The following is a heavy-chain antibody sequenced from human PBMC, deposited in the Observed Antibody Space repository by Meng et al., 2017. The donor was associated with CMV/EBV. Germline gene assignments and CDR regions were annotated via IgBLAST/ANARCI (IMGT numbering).Heavy chain of an antibody. D-gene: IGHD2-2*02. V-gene: IGHV1-2*02. J-gene: IGHJ3*02. Sequence: GGSLRLSCAASGYTFTGYYMHWVRQAPGQGLEWMGWINPNSGGTNYAQKFQGRVTMTRDTSISTAYMELSRLRSDDTAVYYCATLHVVPAAIRFDIWGQGTMVTVSS. CDR2: INPNSGGT. CDR3: ATLHVVPAAIRFDI. CDR1: GYTFTGYY.